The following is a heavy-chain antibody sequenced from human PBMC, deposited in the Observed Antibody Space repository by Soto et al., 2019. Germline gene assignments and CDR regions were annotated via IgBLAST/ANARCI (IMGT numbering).Heavy chain of an antibody. CDR3: TRGLFSGSSYSGSWYYFDS. D-gene: IGHD1-26*01. CDR2: INHSGSS. CDR1: GGSISSSSYY. Sequence: PSETLSLTCTVSGGSISSSSYYWGWIRQTPGKGLQWIGQINHSGSSIYNPSLKNRVTISTMSNNKFSLELSSVTAADTAVYYCTRGLFSGSSYSGSWYYFDSWGQGTMVTVSS. V-gene: IGHV4-39*07. J-gene: IGHJ4*02.